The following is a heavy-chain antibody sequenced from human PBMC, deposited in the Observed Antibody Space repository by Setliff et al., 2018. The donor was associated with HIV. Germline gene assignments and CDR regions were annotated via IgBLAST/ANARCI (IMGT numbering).Heavy chain of an antibody. Sequence: ASVKVSCKASGYTFTSYDINWVRQATGQGLEWMGWMNPNSGNTGYAQKFQGRVTMTRNTSISTAYMELKSLRSDDTAVYYCARDPQDTRGWYIYYFDYWGQGTLVTVSS. V-gene: IGHV1-8*01. CDR3: ARDPQDTRGWYIYYFDY. CDR2: MNPNSGNT. CDR1: GYTFTSYD. D-gene: IGHD6-19*01. J-gene: IGHJ4*02.